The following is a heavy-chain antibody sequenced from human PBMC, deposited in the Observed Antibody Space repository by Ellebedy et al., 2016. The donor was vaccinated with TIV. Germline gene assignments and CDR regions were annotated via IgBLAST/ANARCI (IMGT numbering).Heavy chain of an antibody. Sequence: ASVKVSCXASGYSFTDFYMHWVRQAPGQGLEWMGLIHPGRGSTTFAQNFQGRLSITRETSPNTVFMELSSLTSDDTAVYYCARGWDAFDVWGQGTVVTVSA. J-gene: IGHJ3*01. CDR3: ARGWDAFDV. CDR2: IHPGRGST. V-gene: IGHV1-46*01. CDR1: GYSFTDFY.